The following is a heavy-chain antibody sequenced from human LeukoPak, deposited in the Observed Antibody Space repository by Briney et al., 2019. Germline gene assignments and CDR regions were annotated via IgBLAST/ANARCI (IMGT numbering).Heavy chain of an antibody. CDR2: VSGDGQRT. Sequence: GGSLRLSCAAYGFTFNNYAMNWVRQTPGKGLQWVSAVSGDGQRTFYADSVKGRFTIFRDNSMNTLSLQMNSLRVEDTAVYYCAKEQDNLLLLSHFDSWGQGTLVTVSS. CDR3: AKEQDNLLLLSHFDS. V-gene: IGHV3-23*01. D-gene: IGHD1-14*01. CDR1: GFTFNNYA. J-gene: IGHJ4*02.